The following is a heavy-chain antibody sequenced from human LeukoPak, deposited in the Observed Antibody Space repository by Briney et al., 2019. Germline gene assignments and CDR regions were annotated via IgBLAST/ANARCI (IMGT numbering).Heavy chain of an antibody. V-gene: IGHV3-9*03. D-gene: IGHD3-10*01. J-gene: IGHJ4*02. CDR3: ARGYGSGSSRFDY. Sequence: GRSLRLSCAASGFTFDDYAMHWVRQAPGKGLEWVSGISWNSGSIGYADSVKGRFTISRDNAKNSLYLQMNSLRAEDMALYCCARGYGSGSSRFDYWGQGTLVTVSS. CDR1: GFTFDDYA. CDR2: ISWNSGSI.